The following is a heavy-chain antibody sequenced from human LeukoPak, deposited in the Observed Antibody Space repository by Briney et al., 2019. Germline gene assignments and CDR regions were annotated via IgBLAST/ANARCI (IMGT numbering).Heavy chain of an antibody. V-gene: IGHV3-43*01. CDR1: GFTFDDYT. CDR3: ARGYCGGDCYGD. Sequence: GGSLRLSCAASGFTFDDYTMHWVRQAPGKGLEWVSLISWDGGSTYYADSVKGRFTISRDNTKSSLYLQMNSLRVEDMAVYYCARGYCGGDCYGDWGQGTLVTVSS. CDR2: ISWDGGST. D-gene: IGHD2-21*02. J-gene: IGHJ1*01.